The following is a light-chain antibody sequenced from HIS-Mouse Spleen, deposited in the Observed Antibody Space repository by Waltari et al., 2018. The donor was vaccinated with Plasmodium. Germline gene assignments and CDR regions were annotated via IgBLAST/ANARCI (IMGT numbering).Light chain of an antibody. CDR3: YSTDSSGNHRV. V-gene: IGLV3-10*01. Sequence: SYELTQPPSVSVSPGQTAWITCPGDALPTKYPYWYHQKAGQAPVLVIYADSKRPSGIPERFSGSSSGTMATLTISGAQVEDEADYYCYSTDSSGNHRVFGGGTKLTVL. J-gene: IGLJ3*02. CDR1: ALPTKY. CDR2: ADS.